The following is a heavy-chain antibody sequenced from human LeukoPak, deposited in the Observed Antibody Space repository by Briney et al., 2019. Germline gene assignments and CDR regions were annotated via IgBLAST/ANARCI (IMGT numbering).Heavy chain of an antibody. J-gene: IGHJ4*02. D-gene: IGHD6-13*01. CDR3: ARVGSWGRGGNY. V-gene: IGHV4-38-2*02. CDR2: IYHSGST. Sequence: SETLSLTCTVSGYSISSGYYWGWIRQPPGKGLEWIGRIYHSGSTNYNPSLKSRVTISVDTSKNQFSLKLSSVTAADTAVYYCARVGSWGRGGNYWGQGTLVTVSS. CDR1: GYSISSGYY.